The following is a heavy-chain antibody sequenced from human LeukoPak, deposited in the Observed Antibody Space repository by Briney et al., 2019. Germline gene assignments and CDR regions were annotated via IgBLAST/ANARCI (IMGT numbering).Heavy chain of an antibody. V-gene: IGHV3-33*01. CDR3: ARDRGSGDSFDL. J-gene: IGHJ3*01. Sequence: PGGSLRLSCAAAGFTFSTYGMDWVRQAPGKGLEWVAVIWFDGSNQYYVDSVRGRFSISRDNSKNTLYLQMNTLRAEDTGVYYCARDRGSGDSFDLWGQGAMVTVSS. D-gene: IGHD6-19*01. CDR1: GFTFSTYG. CDR2: IWFDGSNQ.